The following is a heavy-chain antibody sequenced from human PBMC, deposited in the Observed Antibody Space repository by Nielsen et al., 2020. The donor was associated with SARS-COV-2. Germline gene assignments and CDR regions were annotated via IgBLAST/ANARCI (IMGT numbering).Heavy chain of an antibody. D-gene: IGHD2-15*01. Sequence: ASVKVSCKASGYTFTSYYMHWVRQAPGQGLEWMGIINPSGGSTSYAQKFQGRVTMTRDTSTSTVYMELSSLRSEDTAVYYCARYPLPRYCSGGSCDVDAFDIWGQGTMVTVSS. CDR3: ARYPLPRYCSGGSCDVDAFDI. J-gene: IGHJ3*02. CDR1: GYTFTSYY. V-gene: IGHV1-46*01. CDR2: INPSGGST.